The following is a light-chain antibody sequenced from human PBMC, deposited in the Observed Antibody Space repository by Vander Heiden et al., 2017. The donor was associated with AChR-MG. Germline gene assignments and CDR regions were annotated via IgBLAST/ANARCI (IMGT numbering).Light chain of an antibody. CDR1: QSISSW. J-gene: IGKJ2*01. CDR2: KAS. Sequence: DIQMTQSPSTMSASVGDRVTITCRASQSISSWLAWYQQKPGKAPKLLIYKASSLESGVPSRFSGSGSGTEFTLTISSLQPDDFATYYCQQYNSYPYTFGQGTKLEIK. V-gene: IGKV1-5*03. CDR3: QQYNSYPYT.